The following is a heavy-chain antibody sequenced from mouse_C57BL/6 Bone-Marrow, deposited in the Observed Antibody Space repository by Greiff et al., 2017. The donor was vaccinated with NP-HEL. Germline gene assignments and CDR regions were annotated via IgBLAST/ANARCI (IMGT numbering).Heavy chain of an antibody. D-gene: IGHD1-1*01. Sequence: EVQRVESGPGLVKPSQSLSLTCSVTGYSIISGYYCNWIRPFPGTKLEWMAYISYDGSHHYHPSLNTRISFTRDISKNQFFLKLTSVTTEDTATYHCAREGGYYGSPFAYWGQGTLVTVSA. CDR3: AREGGYYGSPFAY. V-gene: IGHV3-6*01. CDR2: ISYDGSH. CDR1: GYSIISGYY. J-gene: IGHJ3*01.